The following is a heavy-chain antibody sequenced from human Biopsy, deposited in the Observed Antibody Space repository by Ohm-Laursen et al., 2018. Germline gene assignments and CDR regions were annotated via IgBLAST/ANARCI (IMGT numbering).Heavy chain of an antibody. V-gene: IGHV4-59*01. Sequence: GTLSLTCAVYTVSFSSFYWSWIRQPPGKGLEWIGYVYYTGSTDYNPSLQSRVTISVDTSKSHFSLRLRSVTPADTAIYYCARDRGYYSDRTVPGYFDLWGRGTLVTVSS. CDR2: VYYTGST. CDR3: ARDRGYYSDRTVPGYFDL. CDR1: TVSFSSFY. J-gene: IGHJ2*01. D-gene: IGHD3-22*01.